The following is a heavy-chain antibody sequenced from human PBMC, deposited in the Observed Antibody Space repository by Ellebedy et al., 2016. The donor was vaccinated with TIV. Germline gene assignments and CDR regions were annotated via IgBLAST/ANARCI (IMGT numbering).Heavy chain of an antibody. CDR2: IWYDGSNK. J-gene: IGHJ4*02. CDR1: GFTFSSYG. Sequence: GGSLRLXXAASGFTFSSYGMHWVRQAPGKGLEWVAVIWYDGSNKYYADSVKGRFTISRDNSKNTLYLQMNSLRAEDTAVYYCAKSLIAAPDALTPRFDYWGQGTLVTVSS. CDR3: AKSLIAAPDALTPRFDY. D-gene: IGHD6-13*01. V-gene: IGHV3-33*06.